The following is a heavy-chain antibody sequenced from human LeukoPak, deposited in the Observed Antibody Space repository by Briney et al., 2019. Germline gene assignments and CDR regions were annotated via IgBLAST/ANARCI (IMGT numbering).Heavy chain of an antibody. J-gene: IGHJ4*02. V-gene: IGHV3-74*01. D-gene: IGHD3-22*01. CDR3: ARGKYYYDPLDY. CDR1: GFTFSGYW. CDR2: IKYDGSYT. Sequence: GGSLRLSCAASGFTFSGYWMHWVRQAPGKGLVWVARIKYDGSYTTYADSVKGRFTISRDNAKNTLYLHMSSLGAEDTAVYYCARGKYYYDPLDYWGQGTLVTVSS.